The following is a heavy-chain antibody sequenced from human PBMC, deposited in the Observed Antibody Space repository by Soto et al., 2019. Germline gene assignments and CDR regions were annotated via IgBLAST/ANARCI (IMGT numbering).Heavy chain of an antibody. D-gene: IGHD3-10*01. Sequence: GGSLRLSCAASGFTFSNYGVHWVRQAPGKGLEWVAVIWYDGSSEYYTESVKGRFTISRDNSKNTLYLQMNSLRAEDTAVYYCARVPGSGTYYDNRIANDAFDIWGQGTMVTVSS. V-gene: IGHV3-33*01. CDR1: GFTFSNYG. J-gene: IGHJ3*02. CDR3: ARVPGSGTYYDNRIANDAFDI. CDR2: IWYDGSSE.